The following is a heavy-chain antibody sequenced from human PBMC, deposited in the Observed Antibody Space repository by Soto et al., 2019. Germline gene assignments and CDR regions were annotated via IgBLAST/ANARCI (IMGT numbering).Heavy chain of an antibody. J-gene: IGHJ4*02. D-gene: IGHD2-2*01. V-gene: IGHV3-21*01. CDR3: ARRILCSSTSSYWGFDY. CDR1: GFTFSNDS. CDR2: ISRLGSYI. Sequence: EVQLVESGGGLVKPGGSLRLACAAPGFTFSNDSMNWVRQPPGKGREWVSSISRLGSYIYYADSVKGRFTISRDNAKNSLELQMNSLRAEDTAVYYCARRILCSSTSSYWGFDYWGQGTLVTVSS.